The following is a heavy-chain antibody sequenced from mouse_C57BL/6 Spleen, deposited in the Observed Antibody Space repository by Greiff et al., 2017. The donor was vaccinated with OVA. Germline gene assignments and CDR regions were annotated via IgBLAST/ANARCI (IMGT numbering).Heavy chain of an antibody. CDR1: GFNIKDYY. D-gene: IGHD1-1*01. CDR2: IDPEDGET. V-gene: IGHV14-2*01. CDR3: ARDGGSSYLYYFDY. J-gene: IGHJ2*01. Sequence: EVQLQQSGAELVKPGASVKLSCTASGFNIKDYYMHWVKQRTEKGLEWIGRIDPEDGETKYAPKFQGKATITADTSSNTADLQLSSLTSEDTAVYYCARDGGSSYLYYFDYWGQGTTLTVSS.